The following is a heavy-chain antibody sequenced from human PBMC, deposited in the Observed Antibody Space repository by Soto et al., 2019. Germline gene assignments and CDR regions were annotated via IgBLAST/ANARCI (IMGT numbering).Heavy chain of an antibody. CDR1: GFTFSSYA. Sequence: QVQLVESGGGVVQPGRSLRLSCAASGFTFSSYAMHWVRQAPGKGLEWVAVISYDGSNKYYADSVKGRFTISRDNSKNTLYLQMNSLRAEDTAVYHCAREDVLELPPGSLDYWGQGTLVTVSS. D-gene: IGHD1-26*01. J-gene: IGHJ4*02. CDR3: AREDVLELPPGSLDY. CDR2: ISYDGSNK. V-gene: IGHV3-30-3*01.